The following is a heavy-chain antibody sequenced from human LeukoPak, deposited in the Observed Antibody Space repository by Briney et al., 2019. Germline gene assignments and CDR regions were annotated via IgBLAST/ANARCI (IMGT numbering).Heavy chain of an antibody. V-gene: IGHV3-49*03. CDR3: TRDRPIDY. CDR2: IRSKADGGAT. J-gene: IGHJ4*02. CDR1: GFTFGDYA. Sequence: PGGSLRLSCSTSGFTFGDYAMSWFRHAPGKGLEWVGFIRSKADGGATAYAASVKGRFTISRDDSNSIAYLQMNSLKTEDTAVYYCTRDRPIDYWGQGILVTVSS.